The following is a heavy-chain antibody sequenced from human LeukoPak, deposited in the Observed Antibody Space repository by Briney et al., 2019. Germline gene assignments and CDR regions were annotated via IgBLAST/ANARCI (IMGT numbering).Heavy chain of an antibody. CDR2: FDPEDGET. CDR1: GYTLTELC. CDR3: ATATPTVTTYRDAFDI. V-gene: IGHV1-24*01. Sequence: ASVKVSCKVSGYTLTELCMHWVRQAPGKGLEWMGGFDPEDGETIYAQKFQGRVTMTEDTSTDTAYMELSSLRSEDTAVYYCATATPTVTTYRDAFDIWGQGTMVTVSS. D-gene: IGHD4-17*01. J-gene: IGHJ3*02.